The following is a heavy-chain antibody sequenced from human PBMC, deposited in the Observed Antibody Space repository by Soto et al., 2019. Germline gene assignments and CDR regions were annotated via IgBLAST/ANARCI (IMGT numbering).Heavy chain of an antibody. CDR3: AKDLAVVVVAGGMDV. Sequence: QVQLVESGGGVVQPGRSLRLSCAASGFTFSSYGMHWVRQAPGKGLEWVAVISYDGSNKYYADSVKGRFTISRDNSKNTLYLQRNSLRAEDTAVYYCAKDLAVVVVAGGMDVWGQGTTVTVSS. CDR1: GFTFSSYG. CDR2: ISYDGSNK. J-gene: IGHJ6*02. D-gene: IGHD2-15*01. V-gene: IGHV3-30*18.